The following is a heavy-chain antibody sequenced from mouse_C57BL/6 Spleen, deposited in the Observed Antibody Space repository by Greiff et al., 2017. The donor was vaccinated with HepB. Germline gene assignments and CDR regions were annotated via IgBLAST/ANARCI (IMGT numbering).Heavy chain of an antibody. D-gene: IGHD1-1*01. CDR1: GYTFTSYW. V-gene: IGHV1-55*01. CDR3: ARRKFPTTVVADYAMDY. Sequence: VQLKQPGAELVKPGASVKMSCKASGYTFTSYWITWVKQRPGQGLEWIGDIYPGSGSTNYNEKFKSKATLTVDTSSSTAYMQLSSLTSEDSAVYYCARRKFPTTVVADYAMDYWGQGTSVTVSS. J-gene: IGHJ4*01. CDR2: IYPGSGST.